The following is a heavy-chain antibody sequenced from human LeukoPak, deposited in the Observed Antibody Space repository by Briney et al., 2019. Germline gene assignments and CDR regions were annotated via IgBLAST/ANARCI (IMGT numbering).Heavy chain of an antibody. CDR1: GYTFTGYY. Sequence: ASVMVSCKASGYTFTGYYMHWVRQAPGQGLEWMGWINPNSGGTNYAQKFQGRVTMTRDTSISTAYMELSRLRSDNTAVYYCARDRAHGVPAAYWGQGTLVTVSS. CDR2: INPNSGGT. D-gene: IGHD3-10*01. CDR3: ARDRAHGVPAAY. V-gene: IGHV1-2*02. J-gene: IGHJ4*02.